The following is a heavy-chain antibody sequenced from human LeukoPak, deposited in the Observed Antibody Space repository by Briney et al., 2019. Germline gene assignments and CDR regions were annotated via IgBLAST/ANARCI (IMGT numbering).Heavy chain of an antibody. CDR3: ARVAKDFWRGYFSRFDP. CDR2: ISAYNGNT. J-gene: IGHJ5*02. CDR1: GYTFTSYG. V-gene: IGHV1-18*01. Sequence: ASVKVSCKASGYTFTSYGISWVRQAPGQGLEWMGWISAYNGNTNYAQKLQGRVTMTTDTSTSTAYMELRSLRSDDTAVYYCARVAKDFWRGYFSRFDPWGQGTLVTVSS. D-gene: IGHD3-3*01.